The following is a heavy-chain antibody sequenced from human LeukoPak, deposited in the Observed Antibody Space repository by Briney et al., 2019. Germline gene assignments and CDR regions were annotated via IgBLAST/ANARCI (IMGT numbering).Heavy chain of an antibody. V-gene: IGHV1-69*04. Sequence: SVKVSCTASGGTFSSYAISWVRQAPGQGLEWMGRIIPIFGIANYAQKFQGRVTITADKSTSTAYMELSSLRSEDTAVYYCARGTRYYDSSGYLDYWGQGTLVTVSS. D-gene: IGHD3-22*01. CDR2: IIPIFGIA. CDR1: GGTFSSYA. CDR3: ARGTRYYDSSGYLDY. J-gene: IGHJ4*02.